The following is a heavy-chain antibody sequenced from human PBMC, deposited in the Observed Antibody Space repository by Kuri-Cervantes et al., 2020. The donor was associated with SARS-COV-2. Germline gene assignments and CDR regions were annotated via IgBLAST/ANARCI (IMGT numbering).Heavy chain of an antibody. D-gene: IGHD5-18*01. CDR2: IKQDGSEK. Sequence: GGSLRLSGAASGFTFSSYWMSWVRQAPGKGLEWVANIKQDGSEKYYVDSVKGRFTISRDDAKNSLYLQMNSLRAEDTAVYYCATGVRGYSYGTDYWGQGTLVTVSS. CDR1: GFTFSSYW. J-gene: IGHJ4*02. CDR3: ATGVRGYSYGTDY. V-gene: IGHV3-7*05.